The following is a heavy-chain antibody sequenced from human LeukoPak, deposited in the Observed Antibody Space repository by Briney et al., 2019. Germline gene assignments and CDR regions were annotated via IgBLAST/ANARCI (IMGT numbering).Heavy chain of an antibody. CDR3: ARNSRTYGDYDF. Sequence: SETLSLTCTVSGGSIRNYYWSWIRQPAGKGLEWIGRIYSSGSTNYNPAHKSRVTMSIDTSKNQFSLKLSSVTAADTAVYYCARNSRTYGDYDFWGQGTLVTVSS. CDR2: IYSSGST. V-gene: IGHV4-4*07. D-gene: IGHD4-17*01. J-gene: IGHJ4*02. CDR1: GGSIRNYY.